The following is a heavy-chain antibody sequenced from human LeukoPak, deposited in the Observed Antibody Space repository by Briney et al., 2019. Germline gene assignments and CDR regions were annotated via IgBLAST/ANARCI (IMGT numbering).Heavy chain of an antibody. V-gene: IGHV4-34*01. J-gene: IGHJ6*03. D-gene: IGHD4-11*01. Sequence: PSETLSLTCAVYGGSFSGYYWSWIRRPPGKGLEWIGEINHSGSTNYNPSLKSRVTISVDTSKNQFSLKLSSVTAADTAVYYCASYSSNYAYYYYMDVWGKGTTVTVSS. CDR3: ASYSSNYAYYYYMDV. CDR1: GGSFSGYY. CDR2: INHSGST.